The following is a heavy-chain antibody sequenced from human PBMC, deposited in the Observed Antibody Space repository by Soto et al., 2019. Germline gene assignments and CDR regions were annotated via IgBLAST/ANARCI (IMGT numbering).Heavy chain of an antibody. Sequence: QVQLVQSGAEVKKPGSSVKVSCKASGGTFSSYAISWVRQAPGQGLEWMGGIIPIFGTANYAQKFQGRVTITADESTSTAYMELRSLRSEDTAVYYCARALPNCSGRSCYYPSHPSFDYWGQGTLVTVSS. D-gene: IGHD2-15*01. CDR1: GGTFSSYA. V-gene: IGHV1-69*01. CDR2: IIPIFGTA. J-gene: IGHJ4*02. CDR3: ARALPNCSGRSCYYPSHPSFDY.